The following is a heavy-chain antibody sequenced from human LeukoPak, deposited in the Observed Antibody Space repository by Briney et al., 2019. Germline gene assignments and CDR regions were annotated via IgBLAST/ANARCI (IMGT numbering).Heavy chain of an antibody. V-gene: IGHV3-21*01. Sequence: NPGGSLRLSCAPPGFTFSSYSMNGVRQAPGRGREGVSPIRSSSSKIYYADSLRGGITISRDNAKNSLYLQMNRLRAEDTAVYYCARDINAIPWKPLNWFDPWGQGTLVTVSS. CDR1: GFTFSSYS. CDR3: ARDINAIPWKPLNWFDP. CDR2: IRSSSSKI. J-gene: IGHJ5*02. D-gene: IGHD1-1*01.